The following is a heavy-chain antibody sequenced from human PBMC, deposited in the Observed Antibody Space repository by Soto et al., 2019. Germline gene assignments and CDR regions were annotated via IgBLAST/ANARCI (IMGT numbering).Heavy chain of an antibody. D-gene: IGHD3-22*01. CDR2: ISAYNGNT. V-gene: IGHV1-18*01. CDR3: ARGDHYDSSGFPSDY. CDR1: GYSFTGYR. J-gene: IGHJ4*02. Sequence: ASLKVSCKASGYSFTGYRVGWVRQATEQGLEWMGWISAYNGNTNYAQKLQGRVTMTTDTSTSTAYMELRSLRSDDTAVYYCARGDHYDSSGFPSDYWGQGTLVTVSS.